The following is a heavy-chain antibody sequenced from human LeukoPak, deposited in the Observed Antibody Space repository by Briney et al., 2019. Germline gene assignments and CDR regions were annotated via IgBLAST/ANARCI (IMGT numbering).Heavy chain of an antibody. V-gene: IGHV3-21*01. D-gene: IGHD3-10*01. CDR1: GFTFSSYG. CDR3: ARVPDWDYYGSGSYFNY. Sequence: GGSLRLSCAASGFTFSSYGMSWVRQAPGKGLEWVSSISSSSSYIYYADSVKGRFTISRDNAKNSLYLQMNSLRAEDTAVYYCARVPDWDYYGSGSYFNYWGQGTLVTVSS. CDR2: ISSSSSYI. J-gene: IGHJ4*02.